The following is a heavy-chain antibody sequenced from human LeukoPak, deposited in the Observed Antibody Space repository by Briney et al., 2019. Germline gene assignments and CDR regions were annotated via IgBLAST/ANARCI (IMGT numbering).Heavy chain of an antibody. CDR3: ARGPKGKYYFDY. J-gene: IGHJ4*02. Sequence: GGSLRLSCAASGFTVSSACMTWVRQAPGRGLEWVSVIYSGGGTYYADSVKGRFTISRDSSKNTLYLQMNSLRAEDTAVYYCARGPKGKYYFDYWGQGTLVTVSS. V-gene: IGHV3-53*01. CDR1: GFTVSSAC. CDR2: IYSGGGT.